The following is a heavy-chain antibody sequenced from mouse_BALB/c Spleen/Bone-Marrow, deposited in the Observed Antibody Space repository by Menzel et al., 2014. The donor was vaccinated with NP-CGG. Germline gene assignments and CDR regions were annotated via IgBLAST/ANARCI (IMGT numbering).Heavy chain of an antibody. CDR3: VRAYGSSYAMDY. D-gene: IGHD1-1*01. V-gene: IGHV5-9-4*01. CDR1: GFTFSSYA. J-gene: IGHJ4*01. CDR2: ISSGGNYT. Sequence: EVKVVESGGGLVKPGGSLKLSCAASGFTFSSYAMSWVRQSPEKRLEWVAEISSGGNYTYYPDTVTGRFTISRDNAKNILYLGMSSLRSDDTAMYYCVRAYGSSYAMDYWGQGTSVTVSS.